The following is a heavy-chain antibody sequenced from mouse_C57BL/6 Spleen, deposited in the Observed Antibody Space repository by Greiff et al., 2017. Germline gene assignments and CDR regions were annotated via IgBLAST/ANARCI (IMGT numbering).Heavy chain of an antibody. J-gene: IGHJ2*01. CDR3: ARGGDYDHFDY. Sequence: QVQLQQSGAELVRPGTSVKMSCKASGYTFTNYWIGWAKQRPGHGLEWIGDIYPGGGYTNYNEKFKGKATLTADKSSSTAYMQFSRLTSEDSAIYYCARGGDYDHFDYWGQGTTLTVSS. D-gene: IGHD2-4*01. CDR2: IYPGGGYT. CDR1: GYTFTNYW. V-gene: IGHV1-63*01.